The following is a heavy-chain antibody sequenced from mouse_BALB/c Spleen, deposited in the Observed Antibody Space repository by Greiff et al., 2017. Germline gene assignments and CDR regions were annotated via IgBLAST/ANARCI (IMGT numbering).Heavy chain of an antibody. CDR1: GFNIKDYY. J-gene: IGHJ3*01. Sequence: VQLQQSGAELVRSGASVKLSCTASGFNIKDYYMHWVKQRPEQGLEWIGWIDPENGDTEYAPKFQGKATMTADTSSNTAYLQLSSLTSEDTAVYYCHAERFAYWGQGTLVTVSA. CDR2: IDPENGDT. CDR3: HAERFAY. V-gene: IGHV14-4*02.